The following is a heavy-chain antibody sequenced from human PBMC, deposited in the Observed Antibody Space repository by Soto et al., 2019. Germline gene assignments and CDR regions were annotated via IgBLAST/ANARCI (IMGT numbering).Heavy chain of an antibody. J-gene: IGHJ3*02. CDR1: GFSFSSTW. CDR2: INTDGSST. V-gene: IGHV3-74*01. Sequence: EVQLVESGGGLVQPGGSRRLSGPAPGFSFSSTWLPWVRQVPGKGLVWVSHINTDGSSTTYADSVKGRFTISRDNAKNTLYLQMNSLRAEDTAVYYCARDGGAFDIWGQGTTVTVSS. D-gene: IGHD3-3*01. CDR3: ARDGGAFDI.